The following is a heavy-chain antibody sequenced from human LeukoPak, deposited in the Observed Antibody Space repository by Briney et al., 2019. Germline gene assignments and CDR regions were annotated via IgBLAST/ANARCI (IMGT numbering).Heavy chain of an antibody. CDR1: GFTFSSYA. Sequence: GGSLRLSCAPSGFTFSSYAMLGVRQAPGKGVEWVAVISYDGSNKYSADSVKGRFTISRDNSKNTLYVQMNSLRAEDTAVYYCAMTVDYWGQGTLVTVSS. CDR2: ISYDGSNK. V-gene: IGHV3-30*01. J-gene: IGHJ4*02. CDR3: AMTVDY.